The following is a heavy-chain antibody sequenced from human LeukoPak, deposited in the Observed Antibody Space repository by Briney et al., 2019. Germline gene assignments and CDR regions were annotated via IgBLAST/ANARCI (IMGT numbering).Heavy chain of an antibody. D-gene: IGHD6-19*01. CDR1: GGSISSSSYY. J-gene: IGHJ2*01. Sequence: PSETLSLTCTVSGGSISSSSYYWGWIRQPPGKGLEWIGSIYYSGSTYYNPSLKSRVTISVDTSKNQFSLKLSSVTAADTAVYYCARSIAVAGPRYWYFDLWGRGTLVTVSS. V-gene: IGHV4-39*01. CDR3: ARSIAVAGPRYWYFDL. CDR2: IYYSGST.